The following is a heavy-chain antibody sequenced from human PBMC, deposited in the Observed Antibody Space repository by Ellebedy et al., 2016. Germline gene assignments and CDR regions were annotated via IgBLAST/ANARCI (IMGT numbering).Heavy chain of an antibody. D-gene: IGHD1-26*01. CDR2: NYYNQRT. CDR3: TKNTREPI. CDR1: GGSISSYY. V-gene: IGHV4-59*01. J-gene: IGHJ4*02. Sequence: SETLSLTXTVSGGSISSYYWNWIRQTPGKGLEWIGYNYYNQRTNYNPSLKSRVTMSMDMSKNQFSLRLSSVTAADTAVYYCTKNTREPIWGQGTLVTVSS.